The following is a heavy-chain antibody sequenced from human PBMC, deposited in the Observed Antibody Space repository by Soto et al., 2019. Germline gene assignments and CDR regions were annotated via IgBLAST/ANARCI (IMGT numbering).Heavy chain of an antibody. V-gene: IGHV1-8*01. CDR1: GYTFTSYD. CDR2: MNPNSGNT. J-gene: IGHJ4*02. Sequence: QVQLVQSGAEVKKPGASVKVSCKASGYTFTSYDINWVRQATGQGLEWMGWMNPNSGNTGYAQKFQGRVTMTRNTSISTGYMELRSLRSEDTAVYYCARGLRYCSGGSCHAYYFDYWGQGTLVTVSS. CDR3: ARGLRYCSGGSCHAYYFDY. D-gene: IGHD2-15*01.